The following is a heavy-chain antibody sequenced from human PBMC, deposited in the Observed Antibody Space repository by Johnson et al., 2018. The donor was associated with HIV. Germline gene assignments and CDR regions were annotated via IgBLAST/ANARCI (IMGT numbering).Heavy chain of an antibody. CDR1: GFTFSTSW. V-gene: IGHV3-7*01. Sequence: VQLVESGGGLVQPGGSLRLSCAASGFTFSTSWMSWVRQAPGKGLGWVANINQDGVEKYYVDSVKGRFTISRDNSKNTLYLQMNSLRAEDTAVYYCAREDQDAFDIWGQGTMVTVSS. J-gene: IGHJ3*02. CDR2: INQDGVEK. CDR3: AREDQDAFDI.